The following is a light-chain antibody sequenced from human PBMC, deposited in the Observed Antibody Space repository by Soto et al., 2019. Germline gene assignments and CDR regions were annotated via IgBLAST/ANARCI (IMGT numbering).Light chain of an antibody. J-gene: IGKJ3*01. CDR2: DAS. CDR1: PGISNS. V-gene: IGKV1-27*01. Sequence: DIQMTQSPSSLSAFVGDRVTISCRASPGISNSVAWYQQKPGKVPKVLIYDASTLQSGVPSRFSGSGSGTDFTLTISSLQPEDVGIYYCQKDNSGLETFGPGTKVDIK. CDR3: QKDNSGLET.